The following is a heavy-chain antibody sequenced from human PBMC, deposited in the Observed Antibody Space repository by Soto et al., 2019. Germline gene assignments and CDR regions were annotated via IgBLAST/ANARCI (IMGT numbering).Heavy chain of an antibody. D-gene: IGHD3-9*01. Sequence: PSETMSLTCTVSGGSISNYDLIWIRQNPGKGLEWIGYIYYSGSTNYNPSLKSRVTISVDTSKNQFSLKLSSVTAADTAVYYCARSHYDILTGYSFFDYWGQGTLVTVSS. CDR2: IYYSGST. CDR1: GGSISNYD. J-gene: IGHJ4*02. V-gene: IGHV4-59*01. CDR3: ARSHYDILTGYSFFDY.